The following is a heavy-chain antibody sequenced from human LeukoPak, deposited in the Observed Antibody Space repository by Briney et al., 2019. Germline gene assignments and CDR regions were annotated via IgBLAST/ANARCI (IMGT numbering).Heavy chain of an antibody. Sequence: ASVKVSYKASVYTFTGYYMHWERQAPGQGLEWMGWINPNSGGTNYAQKFQGRVTMARDTSISTAYMELSRLRSDDTAVYYCARGIGSGSSSLGYWGQGTLVTVSS. CDR1: VYTFTGYY. J-gene: IGHJ4*02. V-gene: IGHV1-2*02. CDR2: INPNSGGT. CDR3: ARGIGSGSSSLGY. D-gene: IGHD6-13*01.